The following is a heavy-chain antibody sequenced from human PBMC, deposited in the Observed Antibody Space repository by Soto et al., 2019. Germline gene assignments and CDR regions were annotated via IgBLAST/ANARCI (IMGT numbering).Heavy chain of an antibody. CDR1: GGTFSNYA. CDR2: INPNGGST. J-gene: IGHJ4*02. V-gene: IGHV1-46*03. CDR3: ARSIFGVDHFDY. D-gene: IGHD3-3*01. Sequence: ASVKVSCKASGGTFSNYAISWVRQAPGQGLEWMGIINPNGGSTSYAQKFQGRVTMTRDTSTSTVYMELSSLRSEDTAVYYCARSIFGVDHFDYWGQGTLVTVSS.